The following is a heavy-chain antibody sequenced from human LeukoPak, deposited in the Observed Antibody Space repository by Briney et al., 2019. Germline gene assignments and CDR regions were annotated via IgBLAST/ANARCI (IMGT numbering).Heavy chain of an antibody. V-gene: IGHV5-10-1*01. D-gene: IGHD3-10*01. CDR2: IDPSDSYT. Sequence: PGASLRISCKGSGSTFTSYWISWVRQMPGKGLEWMGRIDPSDSYTYYSPSFQGHVTISADKSISTAYLQWSSLRASDTAMYYCARLYYYGSGSYGGPLDYWGQGTLVTVSS. CDR3: ARLYYYGSGSYGGPLDY. J-gene: IGHJ4*02. CDR1: GSTFTSYW.